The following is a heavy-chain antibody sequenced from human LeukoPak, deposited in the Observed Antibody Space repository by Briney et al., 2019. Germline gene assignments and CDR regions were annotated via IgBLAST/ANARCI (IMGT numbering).Heavy chain of an antibody. J-gene: IGHJ6*02. CDR2: ISYDGSNK. CDR1: GFTFSSYA. V-gene: IGHV3-30-3*01. Sequence: GGSLRLSCAASGFTFSSYAMHWVRQAPGKGLEWVAVISYDGSNKYYADSVKGRFTISRDNSKNTLYLQMNSLRAEDTGVYYCARSRGPYYYYYGMDGWGQGTTVTDSS. D-gene: IGHD2-15*01. CDR3: ARSRGPYYYYYGMDG.